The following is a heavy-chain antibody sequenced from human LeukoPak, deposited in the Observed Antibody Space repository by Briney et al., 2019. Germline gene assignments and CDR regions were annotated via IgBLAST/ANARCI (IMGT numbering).Heavy chain of an antibody. D-gene: IGHD3-3*01. V-gene: IGHV4-39*07. CDR3: ARDDFGGGGLDSSI. CDR2: IYYSGST. CDR1: GGSISSSSYY. Sequence: SETLSLTCTVSGGSISSSSYYWGWIRQPPGKGLEWIGSIYYSGSTYYNPSLKSRVTISVDTSKNQFSLKLSSVTAADTAVYYCARDDFGGGGLDSSIGGQGTLVTVSS. J-gene: IGHJ4*02.